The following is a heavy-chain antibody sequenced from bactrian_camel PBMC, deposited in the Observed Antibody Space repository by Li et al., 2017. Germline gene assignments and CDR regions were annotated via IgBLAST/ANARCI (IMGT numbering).Heavy chain of an antibody. J-gene: IGHJ6*01. CDR1: GYTFSNYY. D-gene: IGHD3*01. Sequence: HVQLVESGGGSVQSGGSLRLSCVASGYTFSNYYMGWFRQAPGKELEGLAAIGRDGRISYADSVKGRFTISRDNAKNTLSLQMNSLKPEDTAMYYCATNRPEYVTCSGTTSPRAFGYWGQGTQVTVS. CDR3: ATNRPEYVTCSGTTSPRAFGY. V-gene: IGHV3S26*01. CDR2: IGRDGRI.